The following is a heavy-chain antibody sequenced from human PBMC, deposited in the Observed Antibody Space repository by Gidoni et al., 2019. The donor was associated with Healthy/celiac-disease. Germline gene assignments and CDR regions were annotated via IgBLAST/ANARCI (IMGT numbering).Heavy chain of an antibody. J-gene: IGHJ3*02. Sequence: QVQLVESGGGVVQPGRSLRLSCAASGFTFSSYAMHWVRQAPGKGLEWVAVISYDGSNKYYADSVKGRFTISRDNSKNTLYLQMNSLRAEDTAVYYCARSKPGIAVADAFDIWGQGTMVTVSS. V-gene: IGHV3-30-3*01. CDR3: ARSKPGIAVADAFDI. D-gene: IGHD6-19*01. CDR2: ISYDGSNK. CDR1: GFTFSSYA.